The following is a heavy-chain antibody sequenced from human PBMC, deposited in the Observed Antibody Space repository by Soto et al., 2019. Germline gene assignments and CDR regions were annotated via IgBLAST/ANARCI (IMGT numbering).Heavy chain of an antibody. CDR1: GFNFSSYY. Sequence: EVQLVESGGGPVKPGGSLRLSCAASGFNFSSYYMTWVRQAPGKGLEWVSSIISSEYIYFADSVRGRFTISRDNAKNSLYLHMNSLRAEDTAIYYCARAHELVMFGNPWGLFDYWGRGTLVTVSS. CDR2: IISSEYI. CDR3: ARAHELVMFGNPWGLFDY. J-gene: IGHJ4*02. V-gene: IGHV3-21*01. D-gene: IGHD2-8*02.